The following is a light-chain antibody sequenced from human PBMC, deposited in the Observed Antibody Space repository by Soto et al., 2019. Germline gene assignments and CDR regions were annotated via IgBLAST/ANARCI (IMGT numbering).Light chain of an antibody. CDR1: QSISSE. CDR3: QQGHNWPLT. Sequence: EIVMTQSPATLSVSPGERATLSRRASQSISSELAWYQQKPGQPPRLLIYGASTRATGVPARFTGSGSGSEFTLTISGLQSEDFAIYYCQQGHNWPLTFGQGTRLEI. CDR2: GAS. V-gene: IGKV3-15*01. J-gene: IGKJ2*01.